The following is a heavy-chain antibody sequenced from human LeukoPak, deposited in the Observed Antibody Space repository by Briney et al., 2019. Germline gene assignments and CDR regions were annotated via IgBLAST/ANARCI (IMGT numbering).Heavy chain of an antibody. CDR3: ARVGAGGPRRALDV. V-gene: IGHV4-34*01. J-gene: IGHJ3*01. CDR2: INHSGST. CDR1: GVSFSGYY. D-gene: IGHD6-13*01. Sequence: SETLSLTCAVYGVSFSGYYWSWVRQPPGKGLEWVGEINHSGSTNYNPSLKSRVTISVDKSKNQFSLKLSSVTAADTAVYYCARVGAGGPRRALDVWGQGTMVTVSS.